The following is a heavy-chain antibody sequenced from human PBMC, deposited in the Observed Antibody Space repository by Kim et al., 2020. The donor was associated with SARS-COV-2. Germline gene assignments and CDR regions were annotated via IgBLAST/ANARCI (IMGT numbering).Heavy chain of an antibody. V-gene: IGHV4-39*01. Sequence: IRQPPGKGLEWIGSVSYSGGNYYDTSRIPLSLDAPKNEFSLKLTSVTAADTAVYFCARHASSRYYFDYWGQGALVTVSS. J-gene: IGHJ4*02. D-gene: IGHD1-1*01. CDR2: VSYSGGN. CDR3: ARHASSRYYFDY.